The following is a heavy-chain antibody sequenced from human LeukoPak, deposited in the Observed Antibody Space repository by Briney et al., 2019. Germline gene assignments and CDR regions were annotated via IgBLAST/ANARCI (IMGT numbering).Heavy chain of an antibody. CDR3: AREKYSSGWHHFDY. CDR1: GYTFISYY. Sequence: ASVKVSCKASGYTFISYYIHWVRQAPGQGLEWMGIINPSGGSATYAQKFQGRLTMTRDTSTSTVYMELSSLRSEDTAVYYCAREKYSSGWHHFDYWGQGTLVTVSS. CDR2: INPSGGSA. D-gene: IGHD6-19*01. V-gene: IGHV1-46*01. J-gene: IGHJ4*02.